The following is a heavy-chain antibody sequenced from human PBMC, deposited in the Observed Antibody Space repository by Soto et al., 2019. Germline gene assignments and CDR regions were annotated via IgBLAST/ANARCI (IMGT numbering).Heavy chain of an antibody. V-gene: IGHV4-34*01. Sequence: SETLSLTCAVYGGSFSGYYWSWIRQPPGKGLEWIGEINHSGSTNYNPSLKSRVTISLDTSKNQVSLKLSSVTAADTAVYYCARVSGIYYYGMDVWGQGTMVTVSS. CDR3: ARVSGIYYYGMDV. D-gene: IGHD3-10*01. CDR1: GGSFSGYY. CDR2: INHSGST. J-gene: IGHJ6*02.